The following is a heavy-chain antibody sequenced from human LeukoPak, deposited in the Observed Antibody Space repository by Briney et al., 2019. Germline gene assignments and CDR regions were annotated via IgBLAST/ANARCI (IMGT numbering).Heavy chain of an antibody. Sequence: GESLRLSCGASGFTFSSYTMNWVRQAPGKGLEWVSGISGSAKSTYYADSVKGRFTISRDNSKNTLYLQMNSLRAEDTAVYYCAKDAGYDYWGQGILVTVSS. D-gene: IGHD2-15*01. CDR1: GFTFSSYT. CDR3: AKDAGYDY. V-gene: IGHV3-23*01. CDR2: ISGSAKST. J-gene: IGHJ4*02.